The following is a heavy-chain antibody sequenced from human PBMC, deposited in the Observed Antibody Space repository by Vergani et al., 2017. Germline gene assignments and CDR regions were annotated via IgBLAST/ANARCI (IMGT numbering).Heavy chain of an antibody. CDR3: ATGDRRYYYYYYGMDV. Sequence: QVQLVQSGAEVKKPGASVKVSCKASGYTFTSYGISWVRQAPGQGLEWMGWISAYNGNTNYAQKFQGRVTMTEDTSTDTAYMELSSLRSEDTAVYYCATGDRRYYYYYYGMDVWGQGTTVTVSS. CDR1: GYTFTSYG. CDR2: ISAYNGNT. D-gene: IGHD3-22*01. J-gene: IGHJ6*02. V-gene: IGHV1-18*01.